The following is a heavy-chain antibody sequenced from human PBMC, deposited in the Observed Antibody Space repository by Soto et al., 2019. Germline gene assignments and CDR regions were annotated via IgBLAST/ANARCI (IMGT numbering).Heavy chain of an antibody. D-gene: IGHD6-19*01. V-gene: IGHV1-18*01. Sequence: ASVKVACKASCYTFTDDGISWVRQAPGQGLEWMGWISAYTGNTNYAQKFQGRVTVTTDTSTSTAYLEVRSLRSNDTAVYYCARDLVAVTGTGLVWDYWGQGTLVTVSS. CDR2: ISAYTGNT. J-gene: IGHJ4*02. CDR1: CYTFTDDG. CDR3: ARDLVAVTGTGLVWDY.